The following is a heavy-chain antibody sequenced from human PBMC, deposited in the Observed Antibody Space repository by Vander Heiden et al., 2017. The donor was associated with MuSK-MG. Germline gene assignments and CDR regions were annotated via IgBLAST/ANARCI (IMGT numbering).Heavy chain of an antibody. CDR2: IKEDGSDK. CDR3: ARDRGWFVFDY. J-gene: IGHJ4*02. CDR1: GFAFSSYW. V-gene: IGHV3-7*01. D-gene: IGHD3-10*01. Sequence: DVQLVESGGGLVQRGGSVRLSCAASGFAFSSYWVTWVRQAPGKGLEWVANIKEDGSDKYYVDSVKGRFTISRDNAKNSLYLQMDSLSAEDTAVYYCARDRGWFVFDYGGQGTLVTGSS.